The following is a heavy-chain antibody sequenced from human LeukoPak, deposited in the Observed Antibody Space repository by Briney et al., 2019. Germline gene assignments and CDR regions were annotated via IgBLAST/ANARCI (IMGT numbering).Heavy chain of an antibody. Sequence: ASVNVSCKASGYTFTSYGISWVRQPPGQGLEWMGWISAYNGNTNYAQKLQGRVTMTTDTSTSTAYMELRSLRSDDTAVYYCARDSSTPMTTVVPFDYWGQGTLVTVSS. D-gene: IGHD4-23*01. CDR3: ARDSSTPMTTVVPFDY. CDR1: GYTFTSYG. J-gene: IGHJ4*02. V-gene: IGHV1-18*01. CDR2: ISAYNGNT.